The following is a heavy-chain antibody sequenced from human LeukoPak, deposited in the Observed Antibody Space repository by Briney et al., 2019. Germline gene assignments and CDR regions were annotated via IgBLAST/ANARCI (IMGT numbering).Heavy chain of an antibody. Sequence: SVKVSCKASGGTFSSYAISGVRQAPGQGLEWMGEIIPIFGTANYAQKFQGRVTITADKSTSTAYMELSSLRSEDTAVYYCARGVAVAGTGAFDIWGQGTMVTVSS. V-gene: IGHV1-69*06. J-gene: IGHJ3*02. D-gene: IGHD6-19*01. CDR1: GGTFSSYA. CDR3: ARGVAVAGTGAFDI. CDR2: IIPIFGTA.